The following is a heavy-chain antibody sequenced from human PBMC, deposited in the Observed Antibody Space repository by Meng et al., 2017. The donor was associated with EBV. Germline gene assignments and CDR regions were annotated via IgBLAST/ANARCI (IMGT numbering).Heavy chain of an antibody. D-gene: IGHD6-6*01. CDR1: GGTFSSYA. CDR3: ARDPSSSSPYFDY. CDR2: IIPIFGTA. Sequence: VRLVQAGAGGKNPGSSGKSSAKASGGTFSSYAISWVRQAPGQGLEWMGGIIPIFGTANYAQKFQGRVTITADESTSTAYMELSSLRSEDTAVYYCARDPSSSSPYFDYWGQGTLVTVSS. J-gene: IGHJ4*02. V-gene: IGHV1-69*01.